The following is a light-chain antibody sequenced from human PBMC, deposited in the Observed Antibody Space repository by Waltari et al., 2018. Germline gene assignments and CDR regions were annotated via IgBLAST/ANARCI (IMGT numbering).Light chain of an antibody. Sequence: EIVLTQSPGTLSSSPGERATLSCRASQSVSSSYLAWYQQKPGQAPRLLIYGASSRATGITDRFSGSGSGTDFTLTISRPEPEDFAVYYCQQYGRSPRTFGQGTTVEIK. J-gene: IGKJ1*01. CDR2: GAS. V-gene: IGKV3-20*01. CDR1: QSVSSSY. CDR3: QQYGRSPRT.